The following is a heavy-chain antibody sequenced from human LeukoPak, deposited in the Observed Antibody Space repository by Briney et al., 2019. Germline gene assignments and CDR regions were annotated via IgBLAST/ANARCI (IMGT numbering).Heavy chain of an antibody. D-gene: IGHD6-13*01. V-gene: IGHV3-21*01. Sequence: GGSLRRSCAASGFTFSSYSMNWVRQAPGKGLEWVSSISSSSSYIYYADSVKGRFTISRDNAKNSLYLQMNSLRAEDTAVYYCARGQRIADAFDIWGQGTMVTVSS. CDR1: GFTFSSYS. CDR3: ARGQRIADAFDI. J-gene: IGHJ3*02. CDR2: ISSSSSYI.